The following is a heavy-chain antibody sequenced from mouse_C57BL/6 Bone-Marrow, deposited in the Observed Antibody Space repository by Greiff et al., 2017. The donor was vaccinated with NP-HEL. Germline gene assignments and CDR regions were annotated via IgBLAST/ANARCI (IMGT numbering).Heavy chain of an antibody. CDR3: ARQGYYGSSPFAY. V-gene: IGHV5-17*01. J-gene: IGHJ3*01. CDR2: ISSGSSTI. Sequence: EVKVVESGGGLVKPGGSLKLSCAASGFTFSDYGMHWVRQAPEKGLEWVAYISSGSSTIYYADTVKGRFTISRDNAKNTLFLQMTSLRSEDTAMYYCARQGYYGSSPFAYWGQGTLVTVSA. CDR1: GFTFSDYG. D-gene: IGHD1-1*01.